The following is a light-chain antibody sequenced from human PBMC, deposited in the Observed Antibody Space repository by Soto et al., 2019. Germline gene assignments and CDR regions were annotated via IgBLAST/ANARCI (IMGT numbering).Light chain of an antibody. V-gene: IGKV3-15*01. Sequence: EIVMTQSPATLSVSPGERATLSCRASQSISSDLAWYQQKPGQPPRLLIYAASTRATGVPARFTGSGSGSDFTLTISGLQPEDFAVYYCQQDHTWPLTFGQGTRLEI. J-gene: IGKJ2*01. CDR1: QSISSD. CDR3: QQDHTWPLT. CDR2: AAS.